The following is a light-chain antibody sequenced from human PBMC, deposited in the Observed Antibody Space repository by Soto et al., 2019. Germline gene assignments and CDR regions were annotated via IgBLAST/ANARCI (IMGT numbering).Light chain of an antibody. CDR3: GTWDNSLSTGV. CDR1: SSNIGNNY. V-gene: IGLV1-51*01. Sequence: QSVLTQPPSVSAAPGQKVTISCSGSSSNIGNNYVSWYQQLPGTAPKLLIYDNSERPSGIPDRFSGSKSGTSATLGITGLLTGDDADYYCGTWDNSLSTGVFGGGTKLTVL. J-gene: IGLJ3*02. CDR2: DNS.